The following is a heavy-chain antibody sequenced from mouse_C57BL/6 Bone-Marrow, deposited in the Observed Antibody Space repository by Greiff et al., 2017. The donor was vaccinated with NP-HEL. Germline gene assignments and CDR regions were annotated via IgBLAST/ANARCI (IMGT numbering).Heavy chain of an antibody. V-gene: IGHV2-9-1*01. CDR1: GFSLTSYA. Sequence: VQRVESGPGLVAPSQSLSITCTVSGFSLTSYAISWVRQPPGKGLEWLGVIWTGGGTNYNSALKSRLSISKDNSKSQVFLKMNSLQTDDTARYYCARNRYYGSSYDEYYYAMDYWGQGTSVTVSS. CDR2: IWTGGGT. D-gene: IGHD1-1*01. J-gene: IGHJ4*01. CDR3: ARNRYYGSSYDEYYYAMDY.